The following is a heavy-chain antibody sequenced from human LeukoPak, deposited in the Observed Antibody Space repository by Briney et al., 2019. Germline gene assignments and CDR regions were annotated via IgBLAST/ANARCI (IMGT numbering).Heavy chain of an antibody. CDR2: ISAYNGNT. CDR3: ARDMIAARPNWFDP. V-gene: IGHV1-18*01. Sequence: ASVKVSCKASGYSFTTYGISWVRQAPGQGLEWMGWISAYNGNTNYAQKLQGRVTMTTDTSTSTAYMELRSLRYDDTPVYYCARDMIAARPNWFDPWGQGTLVTVSS. D-gene: IGHD6-6*01. J-gene: IGHJ5*02. CDR1: GYSFTTYG.